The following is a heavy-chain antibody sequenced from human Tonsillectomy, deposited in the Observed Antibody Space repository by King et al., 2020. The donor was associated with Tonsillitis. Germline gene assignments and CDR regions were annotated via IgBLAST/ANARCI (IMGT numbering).Heavy chain of an antibody. J-gene: IGHJ6*02. V-gene: IGHV4-30-2*01. CDR2: IYPGNSDT. CDR1: GGSISSGAYS. D-gene: IGHD1-1*01. Sequence: QLQESGSGLVKPSQTLSLTCAVSGGSISSGAYSWSWIRQPPGKGLEWIGYIYPGNSDTRYSPSFEGQVTISADKAISTAYLQWSSLKASDTAMYYCARLTGTTGYYYYGMDVWGQGTTVTVSS. CDR3: ARLTGTTGYYYYGMDV.